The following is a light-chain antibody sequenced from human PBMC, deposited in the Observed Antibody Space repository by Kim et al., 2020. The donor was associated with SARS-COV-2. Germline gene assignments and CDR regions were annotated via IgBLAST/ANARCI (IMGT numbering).Light chain of an antibody. CDR3: QSYNRDNVL. CDR2: EDD. J-gene: IGLJ2*01. CDR1: SGSIDDNY. V-gene: IGLV6-57*04. Sequence: NFMLTQPHSVSGSPGKTITISCTRSSGSIDDNYVQWYQQRPGGVPTAVIYEDDQRPSGVSDRFSGSIDNSSNSASLTISGLRTEDEADYYCQSYNRDNVLFGGGTQLPVL.